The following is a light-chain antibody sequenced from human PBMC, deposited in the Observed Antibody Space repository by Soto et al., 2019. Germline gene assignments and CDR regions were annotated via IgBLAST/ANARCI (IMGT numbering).Light chain of an antibody. J-gene: IGKJ2*01. Sequence: DIQMTQSPSSLSASVGDRVTITCRASQSISSYLNWYQQKPGKAPKLLIYAASSLQSGVPSRFSGSGSGTDFTLNISSLQPEDFATYFCQESYSAPYTFGQGNTLEI. CDR2: AAS. V-gene: IGKV1-39*01. CDR1: QSISSY. CDR3: QESYSAPYT.